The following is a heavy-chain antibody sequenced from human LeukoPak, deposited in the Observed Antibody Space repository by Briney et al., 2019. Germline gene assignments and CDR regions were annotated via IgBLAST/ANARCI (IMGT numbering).Heavy chain of an antibody. D-gene: IGHD2-8*01. V-gene: IGHV1-8*01. CDR3: AREVGYCTNGVCYSPFDY. CDR2: MNPNSGNT. Sequence: ASVKVSCKASGYTFTSYDINWVRQASGQGLEWMGWMNPNSGNTGYAQRFQGRVIMTRNTSISTAYMELSSLRSEDTAVYYCAREVGYCTNGVCYSPFDYWGQGTLVTVSS. J-gene: IGHJ4*02. CDR1: GYTFTSYD.